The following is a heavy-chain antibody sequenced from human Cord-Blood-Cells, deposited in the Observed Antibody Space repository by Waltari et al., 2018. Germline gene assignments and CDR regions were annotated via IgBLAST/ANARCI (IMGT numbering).Heavy chain of an antibody. Sequence: QVQLQESGPGLVKPSETLSLTCAVSGYSISSGYYWGWIRQPPGKGLEWIGSIYHSGSTYYNPSLKSRVTRSVDTSKNQFSLKLSSVTAADTAVYYCARAEIAAAGTVDYWGQGTLVTVSS. D-gene: IGHD6-13*01. CDR2: IYHSGST. V-gene: IGHV4-38-2*01. J-gene: IGHJ4*02. CDR1: GYSISSGYY. CDR3: ARAEIAAAGTVDY.